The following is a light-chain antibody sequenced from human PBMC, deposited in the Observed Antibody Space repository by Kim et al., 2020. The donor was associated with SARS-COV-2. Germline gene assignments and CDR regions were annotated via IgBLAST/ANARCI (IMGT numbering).Light chain of an antibody. CDR2: DVS. J-gene: IGLJ1*01. CDR1: TSDVGRYNY. V-gene: IGLV2-11*01. CDR3: CSYAGNHNYV. Sequence: GQSVTISCTGTTSDVGRYNYVSWYQHHPGKAPKLMIYDVSRRPSGVPDRFSGSKSGNTASLTISGLQAEDEADYYCCSYAGNHNYVFGAGTKVTVL.